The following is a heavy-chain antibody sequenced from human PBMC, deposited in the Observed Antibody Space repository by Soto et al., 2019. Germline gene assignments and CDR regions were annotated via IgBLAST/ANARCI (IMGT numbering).Heavy chain of an antibody. V-gene: IGHV4-34*01. CDR3: ARAPSHHTVTPVFDY. D-gene: IGHD4-17*01. J-gene: IGHJ4*02. Sequence: QVQLQQWGAGLLKPSETLSLTCAVYGGSFSGYYWSWIRQPPGKGLEWIGEINHSGSTNYNPSLKSRVTLSVDTSKNHISLYLSSVTAADTVVYYCARAPSHHTVTPVFDYWGQGTLVTVSS. CDR2: INHSGST. CDR1: GGSFSGYY.